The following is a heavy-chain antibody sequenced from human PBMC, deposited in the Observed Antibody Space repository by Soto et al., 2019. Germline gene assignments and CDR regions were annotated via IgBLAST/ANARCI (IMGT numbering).Heavy chain of an antibody. V-gene: IGHV1-2*04. D-gene: IGHD2-15*01. CDR3: ARGVGARLMGYYYYGMEV. Sequence: ASVKVSCKASGYTFTGYYMHWVRQAPGQGLEWMGWINPNSGGTNYAQKFQGWVTMTRDTSISTAYMELSRLRSDDTAVYYCARGVGARLMGYYYYGMEVWGQGTTVTVSS. CDR1: GYTFTGYY. J-gene: IGHJ6*02. CDR2: INPNSGGT.